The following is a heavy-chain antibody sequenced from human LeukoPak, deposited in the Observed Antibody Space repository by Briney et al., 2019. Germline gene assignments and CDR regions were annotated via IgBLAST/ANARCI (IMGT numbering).Heavy chain of an antibody. CDR2: IYYSGST. D-gene: IGHD3-3*01. J-gene: IGHJ4*02. CDR3: ARGGVMSLVDY. CDR1: GGSISSGDYY. V-gene: IGHV4-30-4*01. Sequence: TLSLTCTVSGGSISSGDYYWSWIRQPPGKGLEWIGYIYYSGSTYYNPSLKSRVTISVDTSKNQFFLKLSSVTAADTAVYYCARGGVMSLVDYWGQGTLVTVSS.